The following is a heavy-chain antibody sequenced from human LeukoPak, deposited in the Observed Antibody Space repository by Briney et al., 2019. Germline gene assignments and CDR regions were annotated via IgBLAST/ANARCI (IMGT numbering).Heavy chain of an antibody. D-gene: IGHD2-2*01. CDR3: TKGARAHYADG. V-gene: IGHV1-8*01. CDR1: GYTFTSYD. Sequence: ASVKVSCKASGYTFTSYDIYWVRQATGQGLEWMGWMNPNSGNTGYAQKFQGRVTMTRNTSISTAYMELSSLRSEDTAVYYCTKGARAHYADGWGKGTTVTVSS. J-gene: IGHJ6*04. CDR2: MNPNSGNT.